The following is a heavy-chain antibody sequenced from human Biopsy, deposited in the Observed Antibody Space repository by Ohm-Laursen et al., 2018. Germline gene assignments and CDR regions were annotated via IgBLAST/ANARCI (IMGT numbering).Heavy chain of an antibody. D-gene: IGHD3-10*01. Sequence: SLRLSCAASRFTFSTYGMHWVRQAPGKGLEWVAVISFDGSDQKYADSVKGRFTISRDNSKNTLYLQMNSLRAEDTAVFYCVKDRGAAGTDYYYGMNVWGQGTTVTVSS. CDR2: ISFDGSDQ. V-gene: IGHV3-30*18. CDR3: VKDRGAAGTDYYYGMNV. CDR1: RFTFSTYG. J-gene: IGHJ6*02.